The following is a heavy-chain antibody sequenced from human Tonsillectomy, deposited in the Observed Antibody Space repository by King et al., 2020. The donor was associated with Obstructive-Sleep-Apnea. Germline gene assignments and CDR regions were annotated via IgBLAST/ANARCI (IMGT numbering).Heavy chain of an antibody. CDR1: GYTFTNHY. CDR2: IYPSAGST. CDR3: ARDPGSSGFDI. Sequence: QLVQSGAEVKKPGASVRVSCEASGYTFTNHYIHWVRRSPGQGLEWMGIIYPSAGSTNYAQKFQGRITMTGETSTSTLYMDLSSLKSEDTAVYYCARDPGSSGFDIWGQGTMVTVSS. J-gene: IGHJ3*02. D-gene: IGHD6-25*01. V-gene: IGHV1-46*01.